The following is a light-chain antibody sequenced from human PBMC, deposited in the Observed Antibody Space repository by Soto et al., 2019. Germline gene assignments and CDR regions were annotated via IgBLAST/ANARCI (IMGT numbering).Light chain of an antibody. J-gene: IGLJ3*02. CDR3: SSSTTTTSLVV. CDR2: DVS. V-gene: IGLV2-14*01. Sequence: QSALTQPASVSWSPGQSITISCTGTSSDIGDYNYVSWYQQYPGKVPKLVIYDVSHRPSGVSNRFSGSKSGNTASLTISGLQAEDESDYYCSSSTTTTSLVVFGGGTKLTVL. CDR1: SSDIGDYNY.